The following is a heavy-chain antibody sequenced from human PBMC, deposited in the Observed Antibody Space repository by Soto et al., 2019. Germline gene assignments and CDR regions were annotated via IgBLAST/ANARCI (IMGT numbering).Heavy chain of an antibody. D-gene: IGHD3-3*01. CDR3: SRDRVDFWSGYSGGAYYYYGLDV. V-gene: IGHV3-30-3*01. CDR2: ISYDGSNK. CDR1: GFTFSSYA. Sequence: QLQLVESGGGVVQPGRSLRLSCAPSGFTFSSYAIHWVRQAPGKGLEWVAVISYDGSNKNYADSVKGRFTISRDNSQDTMYLQKNSRRVEDTSVYYCSRDRVDFWSGYSGGAYYYYGLDVWGQGTTVTVSS. J-gene: IGHJ6*02.